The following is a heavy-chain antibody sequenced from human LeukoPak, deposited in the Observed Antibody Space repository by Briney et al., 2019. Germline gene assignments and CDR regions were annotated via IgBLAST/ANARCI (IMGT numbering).Heavy chain of an antibody. Sequence: GGSLRLSCAASGFTFSSYWMHWVRQAPGKGLLWDSRINIDGSSTSYTDSVKGRFTISRDNPKNTLYWQRNSLRPEAPAVYYCARGGGYSYDRTHYWGQGTLVTVSS. CDR3: ARGGGYSYDRTHY. CDR2: INIDGSST. CDR1: GFTFSSYW. J-gene: IGHJ4*02. V-gene: IGHV3-74*01. D-gene: IGHD5-18*01.